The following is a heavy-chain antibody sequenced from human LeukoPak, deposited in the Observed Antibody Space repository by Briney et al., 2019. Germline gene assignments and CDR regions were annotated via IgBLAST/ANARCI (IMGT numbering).Heavy chain of an antibody. D-gene: IGHD2-2*01. CDR1: GGTFSSYA. CDR2: IIPIFGTA. CDR3: ARVTSVPAAMRGRYYYYMDV. V-gene: IGHV1-69*06. Sequence: GASVKVSCKASGGTFSSYAISWVRRAPGQGLEWMGGIIPIFGTANYAQKFQGRVTITADKSTSTAYMELSSLRSEDTAVYYCARVTSVPAAMRGRYYYYMDVWGKGTTVTVSS. J-gene: IGHJ6*03.